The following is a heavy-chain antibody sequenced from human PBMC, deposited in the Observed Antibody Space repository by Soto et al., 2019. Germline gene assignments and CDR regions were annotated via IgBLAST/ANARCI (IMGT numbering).Heavy chain of an antibody. Sequence: QVQLQQWGAGLLKPSETLSLTCAVYGESFNGYYWSWIRQPPGRGLEWIGEINNGGSTNYNPSLKSRVTMSVDTSKIQFSLKLSSVTAADTAVYFCARGVVRRVIIQYTSFFDYWGQGTLVSASS. V-gene: IGHV4-34*01. D-gene: IGHD3-10*01. CDR3: ARGVVRRVIIQYTSFFDY. CDR2: INNGGST. CDR1: GESFNGYY. J-gene: IGHJ4*02.